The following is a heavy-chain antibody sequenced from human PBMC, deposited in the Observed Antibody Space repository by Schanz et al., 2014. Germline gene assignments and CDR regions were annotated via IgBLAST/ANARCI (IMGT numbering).Heavy chain of an antibody. D-gene: IGHD3-3*02. CDR1: GLNFRQYA. J-gene: IGHJ6*02. CDR3: TKDILPGGADV. V-gene: IGHV3-9*01. CDR2: FSLDTDRI. Sequence: EGQLVESGGVLVQPGRSLRLSCAGSGLNFRQYAIHWVRHAPGKGLYWVAGFSLDTDRIDYGDSVKGRFTVSWDNSKTSLYLQMNSLRPEDTALYYCTKDILPGGADVWGQGTTVTVSS.